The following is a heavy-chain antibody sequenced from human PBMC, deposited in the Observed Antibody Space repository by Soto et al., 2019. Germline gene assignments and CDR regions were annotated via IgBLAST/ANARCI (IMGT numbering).Heavy chain of an antibody. Sequence: QVQLQESGPGLVKPSGTLSLTCAVSGGSISSSNWWSWVRQPPGKGLEWIGEIYHSGSTNYNPSLKSRVTISIDKSTDQFSLKLSSVTAAGTAVYYCARVSGSYYYGMDVWGQGTTVTVSS. J-gene: IGHJ6*02. CDR3: ARVSGSYYYGMDV. V-gene: IGHV4-4*02. CDR1: GGSISSSNW. CDR2: IYHSGST. D-gene: IGHD1-26*01.